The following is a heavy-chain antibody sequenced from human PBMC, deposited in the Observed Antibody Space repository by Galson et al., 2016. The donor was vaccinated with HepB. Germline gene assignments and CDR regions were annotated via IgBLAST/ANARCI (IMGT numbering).Heavy chain of an antibody. V-gene: IGHV3-30*04. CDR2: ISYDGSNK. CDR1: GLTFRSYA. Sequence: SLRLSCAASGLTFRSYAMHWVRQAPGKGLEWVAGISYDGSNKYYAYSVKGRFTISSDNSKNTLYLQMNSLRAEDTAVYYCARDAEIVKVPAAIRADYWGQGTLVTVSS. J-gene: IGHJ4*02. CDR3: ARDAEIVKVPAAIRADY. D-gene: IGHD2-2*02.